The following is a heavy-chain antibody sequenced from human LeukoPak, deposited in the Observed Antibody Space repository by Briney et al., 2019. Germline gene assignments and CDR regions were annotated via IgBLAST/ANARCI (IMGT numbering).Heavy chain of an antibody. D-gene: IGHD5-18*01. J-gene: IGHJ4*02. V-gene: IGHV3-23*01. Sequence: PGGSLRLSCAASGFTFSNYAMSWVRQAPGKGLEWVSAISGSGSTTYYADSVKGRFTISRDNSQNTVFLQMNGLRAEDTALYYCAKDTGYNYGTSYFDYWGQGTLVTVSS. CDR1: GFTFSNYA. CDR3: AKDTGYNYGTSYFDY. CDR2: ISGSGSTT.